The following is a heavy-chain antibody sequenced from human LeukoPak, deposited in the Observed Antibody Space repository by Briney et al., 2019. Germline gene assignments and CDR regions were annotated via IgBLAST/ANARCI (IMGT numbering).Heavy chain of an antibody. V-gene: IGHV1-2*02. Sequence: ASVKVSCKASGYTFTGYYMHWERQAPGQGLEWMGWTNPNSGGTNYAQKFQGRVTMTRDTSISTAYMELSRLRSDDTAVYYCARGYPAKHYSGSYFHFDYWGQGTLVTVSS. CDR1: GYTFTGYY. J-gene: IGHJ4*02. CDR2: TNPNSGGT. CDR3: ARGYPAKHYSGSYFHFDY. D-gene: IGHD1-26*01.